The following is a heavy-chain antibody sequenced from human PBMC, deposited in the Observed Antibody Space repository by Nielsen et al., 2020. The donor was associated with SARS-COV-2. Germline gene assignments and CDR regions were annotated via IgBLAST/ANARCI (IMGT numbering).Heavy chain of an antibody. J-gene: IGHJ4*02. V-gene: IGHV3-53*01. CDR1: GFTVSSNY. CDR3: ARAAGATLYFDY. CDR2: IYSGGST. Sequence: GESLKISCAASGFTVSSNYMSWVRQAPGKGLEWVSVIYSGGSTYYADSVKGRFTISRDNSKNTLYLQMNSLRAEDTAVYYCARAAGATLYFDYWGQGTLVTVSS. D-gene: IGHD1-26*01.